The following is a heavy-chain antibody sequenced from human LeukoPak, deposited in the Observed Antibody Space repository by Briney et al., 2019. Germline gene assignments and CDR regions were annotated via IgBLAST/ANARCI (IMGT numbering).Heavy chain of an antibody. Sequence: GGSLRLSCAASGFTFSSYSMNWVRQAPGKGLEWVSYISSSSSTIYYADSVKGRFTISRDNAKNSLYLQMNGLRADDTAVYYCATCPPDSNYHDAFDIWGQGTMVTVSS. V-gene: IGHV3-48*04. CDR3: ATCPPDSNYHDAFDI. CDR2: ISSSSSTI. CDR1: GFTFSSYS. J-gene: IGHJ3*02. D-gene: IGHD4-11*01.